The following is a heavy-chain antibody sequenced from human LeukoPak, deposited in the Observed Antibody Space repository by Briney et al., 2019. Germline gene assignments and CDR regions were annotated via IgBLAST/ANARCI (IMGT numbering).Heavy chain of an antibody. CDR2: ISWNSGSI. CDR1: GFTFEDYA. CDR3: AKGDHYSSSWYYFDC. V-gene: IGHV3-9*01. Sequence: GRSLRLSCAASGFTFEDYAMHWVRQAPGKGLEWVSGISWNSGSIGYADSVKGRFTISRDNAKNSLYLQMNSLRAEDTALYYCAKGDHYSSSWYYFDCWGQGTLVTVSS. D-gene: IGHD6-13*01. J-gene: IGHJ4*02.